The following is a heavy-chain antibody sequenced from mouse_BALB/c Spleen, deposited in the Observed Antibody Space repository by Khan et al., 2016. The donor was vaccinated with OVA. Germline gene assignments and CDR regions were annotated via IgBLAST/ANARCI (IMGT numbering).Heavy chain of an antibody. V-gene: IGHV3-5*02. CDR2: IYYSGTI. Sequence: EVQLVESGPGLVKPSQTMSLTCTVTVISITTGNYRWSWIRQFPGNNLEWIGNIYYSGTITYNPSLTSRPTNTRDTSKRQFSMDMNSLTAENTVKYCGARDYGSLYGYFDVWGAGTTVTVSS. D-gene: IGHD1-1*01. CDR1: VISITTGNYR. J-gene: IGHJ1*01. CDR3: ARDYGSLYGYFDV.